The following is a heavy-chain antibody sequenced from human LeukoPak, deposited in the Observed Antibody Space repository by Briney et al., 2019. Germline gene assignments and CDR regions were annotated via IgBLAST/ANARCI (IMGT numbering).Heavy chain of an antibody. D-gene: IGHD4-23*01. CDR3: ARGVRGNPDY. Sequence: ASVKVSCKASGYTFTSYDIIWVRQATGQGLGWMGWMNPNSGNTGYAQKFQGRVTITRNTSISTAYMELSSLRSEDTAVYYCARGVRGNPDYWGQGTLVTVSS. CDR2: MNPNSGNT. V-gene: IGHV1-8*03. CDR1: GYTFTSYD. J-gene: IGHJ4*02.